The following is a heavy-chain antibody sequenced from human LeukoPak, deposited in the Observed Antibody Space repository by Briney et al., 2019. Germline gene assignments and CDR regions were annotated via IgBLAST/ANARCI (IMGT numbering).Heavy chain of an antibody. CDR1: GGSISSGGYS. J-gene: IGHJ4*02. CDR3: AREKVASGWYQIDY. D-gene: IGHD6-19*01. Sequence: PSQTLSLTCAVSGGSISSGGYSWSWIRQPPGKGLEWIGYIYYSGSTYYNPSLKSRVTISVDTSKNQFSLKLSSVTAADTAVYYCAREKVASGWYQIDYWGQGTLVTVSS. V-gene: IGHV4-30-4*07. CDR2: IYYSGST.